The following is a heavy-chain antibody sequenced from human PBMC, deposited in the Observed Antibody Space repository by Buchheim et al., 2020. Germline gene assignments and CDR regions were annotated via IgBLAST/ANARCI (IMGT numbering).Heavy chain of an antibody. CDR3: ARRRRCGGDCYSIDY. CDR1: GDSVSSGTFY. D-gene: IGHD2-21*02. J-gene: IGHJ4*02. Sequence: VQLQESGPGLVKPSETLSLTCSVFGDSVSSGTFYWSWIRRPPGKGLEWIGYAFYSGSTNYNPSLKNLVSISLQSSKNQFSLRLNSVTAADTDVYYCARRRRCGGDCYSIDYWGQGT. V-gene: IGHV4-61*01. CDR2: AFYSGST.